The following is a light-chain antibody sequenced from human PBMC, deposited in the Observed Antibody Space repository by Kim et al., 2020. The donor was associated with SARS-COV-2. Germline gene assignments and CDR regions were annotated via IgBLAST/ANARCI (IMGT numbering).Light chain of an antibody. CDR1: HRISSSD. V-gene: IGKV1-39*01. J-gene: IGKJ2*01. Sequence: AVGDSVTITCRARHRISSSDLNWYLQTPGKAPKLLIYSASSLESGVPSRFSGSGSGTDFTLTISSLQAEDFATYYCQQGYNTPHTFGQGTKLEI. CDR2: SAS. CDR3: QQGYNTPHT.